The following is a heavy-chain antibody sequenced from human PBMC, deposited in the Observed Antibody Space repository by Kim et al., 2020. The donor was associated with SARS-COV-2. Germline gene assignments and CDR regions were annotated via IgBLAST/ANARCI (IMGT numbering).Heavy chain of an antibody. V-gene: IGHV4-31*03. CDR1: GGSISSGGYY. D-gene: IGHD1-26*01. Sequence: SETLSLTCTVSGGSISSGGYYWSWIRQHPGKGLEWIGYIYYSGSTYYNPSLKSRVTISVDMSKNQFSLKLSSVTAADTAVYYCSRGGSSGSYYFDYWGQGTLVTVSS. J-gene: IGHJ4*02. CDR2: IYYSGST. CDR3: SRGGSSGSYYFDY.